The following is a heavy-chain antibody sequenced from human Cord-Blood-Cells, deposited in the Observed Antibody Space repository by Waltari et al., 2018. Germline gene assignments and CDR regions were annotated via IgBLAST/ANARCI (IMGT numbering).Heavy chain of an antibody. J-gene: IGHJ3*02. CDR3: ARLLRPSIAARLAFDI. V-gene: IGHV4-34*01. Sequence: QVQLQQWGAGLLKPSETLSLTCAVYGGSFSGYYWSWIRQPPGKGLEWIGEINHSGSTHYNPSLKSRVTISVDTSKNQFSLKLSSVTAADTAVYYCARLLRPSIAARLAFDIWGQGTMVTVSS. CDR2: INHSGST. CDR1: GGSFSGYY. D-gene: IGHD6-6*01.